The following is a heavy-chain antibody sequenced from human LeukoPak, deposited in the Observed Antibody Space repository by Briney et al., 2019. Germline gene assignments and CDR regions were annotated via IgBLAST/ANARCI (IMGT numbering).Heavy chain of an antibody. D-gene: IGHD5-24*01. V-gene: IGHV4-31*03. Sequence: SETLSLTCTVSGGSISSGGYYWSWIRPHPGKGLEWIGYIYYSGSTYYNPSLKSRVTISVDTSKNQFSLKLSSVTAADTAVYYCARDRGGYNFAFDIWGQGTMVTVSS. J-gene: IGHJ3*02. CDR1: GGSISSGGYY. CDR3: ARDRGGYNFAFDI. CDR2: IYYSGST.